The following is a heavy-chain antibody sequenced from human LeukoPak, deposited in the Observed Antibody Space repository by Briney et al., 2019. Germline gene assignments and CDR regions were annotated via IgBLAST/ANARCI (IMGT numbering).Heavy chain of an antibody. V-gene: IGHV1-18*01. CDR3: ARDPAYCGGDCYVSFSN. CDR1: GYTFTSYG. J-gene: IGHJ4*02. D-gene: IGHD2-21*02. CDR2: ISAYNGNT. Sequence: GASVKVSCKASGYTFTSYGISWVRQAPGQGLEWTGWISAYNGNTNYAQKLQGRVTMTTDTSTSTAYMELRSLRSDDTAVYYCARDPAYCGGDCYVSFSNWGQGTLVTVSS.